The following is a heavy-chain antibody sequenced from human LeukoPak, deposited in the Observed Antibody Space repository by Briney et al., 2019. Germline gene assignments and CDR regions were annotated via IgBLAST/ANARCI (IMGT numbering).Heavy chain of an antibody. CDR2: ISSSGRTI. CDR3: ARSHPRRPHEVDILTGYYDY. Sequence: GGSLRLSCAASGFTFSSYEMNWVRQAPGKGLEWVSYISSSGRTIYHADSVKGRFTISRDNAKNSLYLQMNSLRAEDTAVYYCARSHPRRPHEVDILTGYYDYWGQGTLVTVSS. CDR1: GFTFSSYE. V-gene: IGHV3-48*03. J-gene: IGHJ4*02. D-gene: IGHD3-9*01.